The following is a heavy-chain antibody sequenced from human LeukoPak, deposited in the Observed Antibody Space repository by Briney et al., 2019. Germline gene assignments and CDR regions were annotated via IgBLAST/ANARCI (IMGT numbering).Heavy chain of an antibody. Sequence: PSETLSLTCSVSGDSISLSFYYWGWIRQPPGKALEWIGSVYYSGTTSYNPSLKSRVTISVDMSKNHFSLRLSSVTAADTAVYYCARVTDGYNTIDYWGQGTLVTVSS. V-gene: IGHV4-39*02. CDR2: VYYSGTT. D-gene: IGHD5-24*01. J-gene: IGHJ4*02. CDR1: GDSISLSFYY. CDR3: ARVTDGYNTIDY.